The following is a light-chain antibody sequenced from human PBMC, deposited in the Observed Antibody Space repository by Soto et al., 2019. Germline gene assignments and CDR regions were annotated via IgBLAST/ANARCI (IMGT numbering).Light chain of an antibody. CDR2: AVS. CDR3: QQLNSYPQST. CDR1: QGISSY. Sequence: GDRVSITCRASQGISSYLAWYQQKPGKAPKLLIYAVSTLQSGVPSRFSGTESGTEFTLTISSLQPEDFASYYCQQLNSYPQSTFGGGTKVEIK. V-gene: IGKV1-9*01. J-gene: IGKJ4*01.